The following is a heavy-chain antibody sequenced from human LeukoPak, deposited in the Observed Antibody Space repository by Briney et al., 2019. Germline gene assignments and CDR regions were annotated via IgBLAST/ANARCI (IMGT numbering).Heavy chain of an antibody. Sequence: GGSLRLSCAASGFTFSSYSMNWVRQAPGKGLEWVSSISSSSSYIYYADSVKGRFTISRDNSKNTVYLQMGSLSTEDTAVYYCARDTNREQDIWGQGTTVTVSS. V-gene: IGHV3-21*01. CDR2: ISSSSSYI. CDR1: GFTFSSYS. J-gene: IGHJ6*02. CDR3: ARDTNREQDI. D-gene: IGHD3-3*01.